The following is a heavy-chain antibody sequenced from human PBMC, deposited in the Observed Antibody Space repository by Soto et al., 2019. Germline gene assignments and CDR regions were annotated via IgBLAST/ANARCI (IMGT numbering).Heavy chain of an antibody. Sequence: GGSLRLSCAASGFTFSSYGMHWVRQAPGKGLEWVAVIWYDESNKYYADSVKGRFTISRDNSKNMLYLQMNSLRAEDTAVYYCASDYDFWWGQGTLVTVSS. CDR2: IWYDESNK. J-gene: IGHJ4*02. V-gene: IGHV3-33*01. D-gene: IGHD3-3*01. CDR3: ASDYDFW. CDR1: GFTFSSYG.